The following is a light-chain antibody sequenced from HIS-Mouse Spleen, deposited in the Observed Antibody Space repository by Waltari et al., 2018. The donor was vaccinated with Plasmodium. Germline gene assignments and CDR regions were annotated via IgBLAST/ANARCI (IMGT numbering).Light chain of an antibody. CDR3: QQRSNWPPT. Sequence: EIVLTKSPATLSLSPGERATLSCRASQSVRSYLAWYQQKPGQAPRLLIYDASNRATGIPARFSGSGSGTDFTLTISSLEPEDFAVYYCQQRSNWPPTFGQGTRLEIK. J-gene: IGKJ5*01. CDR2: DAS. CDR1: QSVRSY. V-gene: IGKV3-11*01.